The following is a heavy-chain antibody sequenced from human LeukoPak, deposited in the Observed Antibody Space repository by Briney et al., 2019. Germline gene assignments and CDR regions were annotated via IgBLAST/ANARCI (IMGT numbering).Heavy chain of an antibody. J-gene: IGHJ3*02. CDR1: GGSISSYY. D-gene: IGHD3-10*01. CDR2: IYYSGST. V-gene: IGHV4-59*08. Sequence: PSETLSLTCTVSGGSISSYYWSWIRQPPGKGLEWLGYIYYSGSTNYNPSLKSRVTISVDTSKNQFSLKLSPVTAADTAVYYCARHTMRMVRGIIPFAFDIWGQGTMVTVSS. CDR3: ARHTMRMVRGIIPFAFDI.